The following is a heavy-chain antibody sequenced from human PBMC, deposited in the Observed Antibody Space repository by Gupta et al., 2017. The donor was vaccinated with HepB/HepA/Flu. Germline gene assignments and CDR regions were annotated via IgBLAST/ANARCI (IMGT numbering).Heavy chain of an antibody. V-gene: IGHV3-48*03. Sequence: EVQLVESGGGLVQPGGSLRLSCAASGFTFSNYEMNWVRQAPGKGLEWLSYINSSGKNKNYADSIKGRFSISRDNAQSSLYLQMNSLRVEDTAVYFCARDYGGNSVYFDYWGPGILVTVSS. D-gene: IGHD4-23*01. J-gene: IGHJ4*02. CDR3: ARDYGGNSVYFDY. CDR1: GFTFSNYE. CDR2: INSSGKNK.